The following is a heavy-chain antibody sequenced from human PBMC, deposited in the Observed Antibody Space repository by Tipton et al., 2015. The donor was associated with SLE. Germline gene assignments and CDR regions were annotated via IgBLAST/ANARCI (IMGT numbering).Heavy chain of an antibody. J-gene: IGHJ4*02. CDR2: IYHSGST. D-gene: IGHD3-10*01. V-gene: IGHV4-4*02. Sequence: GLVKPSGTLSLTCAVSGDSISKMNWWSWVRQPPGKGLEWIGDIYHSGSTHYNPSLKSRVTMSMDKSNNHFSLTLTSVTAADSGMYYCARDSGAIDYWGQGTLVTVSS. CDR1: GDSISKMNW. CDR3: ARDSGAIDY.